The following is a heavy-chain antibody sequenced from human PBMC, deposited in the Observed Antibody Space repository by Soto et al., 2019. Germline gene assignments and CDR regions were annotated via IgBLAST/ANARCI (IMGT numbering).Heavy chain of an antibody. CDR1: GFTFSSYA. CDR2: ISGSGGST. Sequence: GGSLRLSCAASGFTFSSYAMSWVRQAPGKGLEWVSAISGSGGSTYYADSVKGRFTISRDNSKNTLYLQMNSLRAEDTAVYYCAKRYDFWSGYEVYFDYWGQGTLVTVSS. J-gene: IGHJ4*02. CDR3: AKRYDFWSGYEVYFDY. V-gene: IGHV3-23*01. D-gene: IGHD3-3*01.